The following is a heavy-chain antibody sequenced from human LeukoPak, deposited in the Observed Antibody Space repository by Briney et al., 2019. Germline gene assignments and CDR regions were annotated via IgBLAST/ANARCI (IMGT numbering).Heavy chain of an antibody. CDR2: ISYDGSNK. CDR1: GFTFSSYG. Sequence: PGGSLRLSCAASGFTFSSYGMHWVRQAPGKGLEWVAVISYDGSNKYYADSVKGRFTISRDNSKNTLYLQMNSLRAEDTAVYYCARELRTPYDILGRGNAFDIWGHGTMVTVSS. CDR3: ARELRTPYDILGRGNAFDI. J-gene: IGHJ3*02. V-gene: IGHV3-30*03. D-gene: IGHD3-9*01.